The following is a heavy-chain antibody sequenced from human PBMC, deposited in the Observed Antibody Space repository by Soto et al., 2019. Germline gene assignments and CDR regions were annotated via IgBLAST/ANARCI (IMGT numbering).Heavy chain of an antibody. Sequence: EVQLLESGGVLVQPGGSLRLSCAASGFTCSSYAMSWVRQAPGKGLEWVSAISGSGGSTYYADSVKGRFTISRDNSKNTLYLQMNSLRAEDTAVYYCAKELADYNWFDPWGQGTLVTVSS. CDR1: GFTCSSYA. CDR2: ISGSGGST. CDR3: AKELADYNWFDP. J-gene: IGHJ5*02. V-gene: IGHV3-23*01. D-gene: IGHD6-19*01.